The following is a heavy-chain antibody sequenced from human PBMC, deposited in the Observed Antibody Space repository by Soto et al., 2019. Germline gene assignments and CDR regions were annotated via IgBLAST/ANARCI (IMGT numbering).Heavy chain of an antibody. V-gene: IGHV4-59*01. CDR3: ARATYYYDSSGYYGYYFDY. J-gene: IGHJ4*02. D-gene: IGHD3-22*01. CDR2: IYYSGST. Sequence: SSDTLSLTCTASCGSISSYYRSWIRQPPGKGLEWIGYIYYSGSTNYNSSLKSRVTISVDTSKNQLSLKLSSVTAADTAVYYCARATYYYDSSGYYGYYFDYWGQGTLVTVSS. CDR1: CGSISSYY.